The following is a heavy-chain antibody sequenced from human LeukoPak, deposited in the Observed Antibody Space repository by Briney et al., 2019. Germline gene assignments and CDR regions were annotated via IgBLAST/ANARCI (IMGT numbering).Heavy chain of an antibody. V-gene: IGHV3-30*02. D-gene: IGHD1-14*01. Sequence: AGGSLSLSCTASGFTFGSSGMLWVRQAPGKGLEWVAYVRNDGTNKYYADSVKGRSTISRDDSKNTLYLHMSSLRAEDTAVYYCASRITTSFEYWGPGTLVTVSS. J-gene: IGHJ4*02. CDR3: ASRITTSFEY. CDR1: GFTFGSSG. CDR2: VRNDGTNK.